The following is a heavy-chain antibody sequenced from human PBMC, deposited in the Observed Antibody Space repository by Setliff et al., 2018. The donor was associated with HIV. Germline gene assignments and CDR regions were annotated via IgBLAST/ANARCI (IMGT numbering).Heavy chain of an antibody. V-gene: IGHV1-18*01. CDR2: ISAYNGNT. CDR3: ARAEIGIAVAGAYYGMDV. D-gene: IGHD6-19*01. CDR1: GYTFSSYG. J-gene: IGHJ6*02. Sequence: GASVKVSCKASGYTFSSYGISWVRQAPGQGVEWMGWISAYNGNTNYAQKLQGRVTMTTDTSTSTAYMELRSLRSEDTAVYYCARAEIGIAVAGAYYGMDVWGQGTTVTV.